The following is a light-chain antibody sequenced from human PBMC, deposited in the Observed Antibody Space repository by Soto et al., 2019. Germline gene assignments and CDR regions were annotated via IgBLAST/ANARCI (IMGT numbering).Light chain of an antibody. CDR2: GAS. Sequence: EIVLTQSPGTLSLSPGERATLSCRASQSVSSSYLAWYQQKPGQAPRRLIFGASIRATGIPDRFSGSGSGTDFTLTISGLEPEDFAVYYCQQYGSSPPTFGQGTKVDIK. CDR3: QQYGSSPPT. CDR1: QSVSSSY. J-gene: IGKJ1*01. V-gene: IGKV3-20*01.